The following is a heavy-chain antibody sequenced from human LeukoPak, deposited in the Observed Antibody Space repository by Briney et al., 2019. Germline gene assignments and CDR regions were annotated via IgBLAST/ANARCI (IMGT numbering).Heavy chain of an antibody. CDR3: ASTKGYSYGAFDY. Sequence: PSETLSFTCTVSGGSISSGGYYWSWIRQHPGKGLEWIGYIYYSGSTYYNPSLKSRVTISVDTSKNQFSLNLSSVTAADTAVYYCASTKGYSYGAFDYWGQGTLVTVSS. CDR1: GGSISSGGYY. D-gene: IGHD5-18*01. J-gene: IGHJ4*02. V-gene: IGHV4-31*03. CDR2: IYYSGST.